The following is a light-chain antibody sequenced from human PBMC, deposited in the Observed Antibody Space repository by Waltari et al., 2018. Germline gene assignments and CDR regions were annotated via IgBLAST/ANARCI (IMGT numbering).Light chain of an antibody. CDR3: SSFTYTTTLV. CDR2: EVS. J-gene: IGLJ3*02. Sequence: QFSLDQSSPVSGVLGQAVTLSFPWTMQDIGGFGQFPLFQPPPCKTPQTIIYEVSKRPSGVSDRFSGSKSGKTASLTISGLQADDEADFYCSSFTYTTTLVFGGGTKLTVL. V-gene: IGLV2-18*02. CDR1: MQDIGGFGQ.